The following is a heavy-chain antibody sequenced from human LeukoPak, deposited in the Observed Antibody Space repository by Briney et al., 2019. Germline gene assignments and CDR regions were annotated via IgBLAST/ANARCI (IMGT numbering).Heavy chain of an antibody. CDR3: ARLSVIVGAALEYYYYYMDV. J-gene: IGHJ6*03. V-gene: IGHV4-59*12. D-gene: IGHD1-26*01. CDR2: ISYSGST. CDR1: GGSISGYY. Sequence: SETLSLTCTVSGGSISGYYWSWIRQPPGKGLEWVGYISYSGSTNYNPSLKSRVTISVDTSKNQFSLKLTSVTAADTAVYYCARLSVIVGAALEYYYYYMDVWGQGTTVTVSS.